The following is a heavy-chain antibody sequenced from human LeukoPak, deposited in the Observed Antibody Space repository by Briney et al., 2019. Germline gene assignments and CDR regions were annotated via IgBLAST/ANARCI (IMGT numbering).Heavy chain of an antibody. CDR2: INPNSGGT. D-gene: IGHD2-2*01. CDR3: ARSSSTSCYEFDY. J-gene: IGHJ4*02. V-gene: IGHV1-2*02. CDR1: GYTFTGYY. Sequence: ASVKVSCKASGYTFTGYYMHWVRQAPGQGLEWMGWINPNSGGTNYAQKFQGRVTMTRDTSISTAYMELSRLTSDDTAVYYCARSSSTSCYEFDYWGQGTLVTVSS.